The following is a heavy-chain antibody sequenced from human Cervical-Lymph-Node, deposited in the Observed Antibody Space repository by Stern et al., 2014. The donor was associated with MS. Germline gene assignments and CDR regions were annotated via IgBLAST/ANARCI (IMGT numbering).Heavy chain of an antibody. CDR1: GGFINSGGFY. Sequence: QVQLQESGPGLVKPSQTLSLTCTVSGGFINSGGFYWSWIRQPAGKGLEWIGRVYTSGSTNYNPSLKNRITISLDTSKNQWSLRRSSVTAADTAVYFCARDVAVGATVDGGFYYGLDVWGRGTTVTVSS. D-gene: IGHD1-26*01. CDR3: ARDVAVGATVDGGFYYGLDV. CDR2: VYTSGST. J-gene: IGHJ6*02. V-gene: IGHV4-61*02.